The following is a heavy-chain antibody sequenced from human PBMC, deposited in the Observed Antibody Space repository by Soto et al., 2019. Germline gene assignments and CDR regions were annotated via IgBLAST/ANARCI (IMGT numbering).Heavy chain of an antibody. D-gene: IGHD6-13*01. CDR2: ISAYNGNT. V-gene: IGHV1-18*01. Sequence: ASVKVSCKASGYTLTSYGISWVRQAPGQGLEWMGWISAYNGNTNYAQKFQGRVTITADESTSTAYMELSSLRSEDTAVYYCARGRRLAAAGKSYYYYYGMDVWGQGTTVTVSS. CDR1: GYTLTSYG. J-gene: IGHJ6*02. CDR3: ARGRRLAAAGKSYYYYYGMDV.